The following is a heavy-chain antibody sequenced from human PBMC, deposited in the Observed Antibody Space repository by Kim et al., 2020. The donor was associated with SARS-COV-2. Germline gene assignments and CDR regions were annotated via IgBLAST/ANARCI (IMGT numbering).Heavy chain of an antibody. J-gene: IGHJ4*02. D-gene: IGHD6-13*01. Sequence: SETLSLTCAVYGGSFSGYYWSWIRQPPGKGLEWIGEINHSGSTNYNPSLKSRVTISVDTSKNQFSLKLSSVTAADTAVYYCARGPADGPFDYWGQGTLVT. CDR3: ARGPADGPFDY. V-gene: IGHV4-34*01. CDR2: INHSGST. CDR1: GGSFSGYY.